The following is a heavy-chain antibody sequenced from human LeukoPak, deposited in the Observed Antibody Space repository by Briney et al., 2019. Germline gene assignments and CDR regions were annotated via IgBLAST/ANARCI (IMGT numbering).Heavy chain of an antibody. CDR3: ARDIAVAGTPTYYYYYMDV. V-gene: IGHV1-2*06. CDR2: INPNSGGT. Sequence: ASVKVSCKASGYTFTGYYMHWVRQAPGQGLEWMGRINPNSGGTNYAQQFQGRVTMPRDTSISTAYMELSRLRSDDTAVYYCARDIAVAGTPTYYYYYMDVWGKGTTVTVSS. D-gene: IGHD6-19*01. J-gene: IGHJ6*03. CDR1: GYTFTGYY.